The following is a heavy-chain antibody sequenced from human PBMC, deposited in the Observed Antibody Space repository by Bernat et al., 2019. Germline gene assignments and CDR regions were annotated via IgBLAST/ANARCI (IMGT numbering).Heavy chain of an antibody. J-gene: IGHJ4*02. V-gene: IGHV3-7*03. CDR1: GFNFRSSW. CDR3: VRDNDY. Sequence: EVQLVESGGDLVQPGGSLTLSCAASGFNFRSSWMRWIRQAPGKGLEWVANIKGDGSETYYVDAVKGRFTISRDNTKNSMYLQMNSLRAEDTALYYCVRDNDYWGQGTLVTVSS. CDR2: IKGDGSET.